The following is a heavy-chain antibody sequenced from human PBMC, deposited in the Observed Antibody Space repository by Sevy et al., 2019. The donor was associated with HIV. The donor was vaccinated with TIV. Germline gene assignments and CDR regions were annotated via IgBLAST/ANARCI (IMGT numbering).Heavy chain of an antibody. CDR2: IIPIFGTA. CDR3: ARARYCSGGSCYWFDP. V-gene: IGHV1-69*06. J-gene: IGHJ5*02. CDR1: GGTFSSYA. Sequence: ASVKVSCKASGGTFSSYAISWVRQAPGQGLEWMGGIIPIFGTANYSQKFQGRGTITADKSTSTAYMELSSLRSEDTAVYYCARARYCSGGSCYWFDPWGQGTLVTVSS. D-gene: IGHD2-15*01.